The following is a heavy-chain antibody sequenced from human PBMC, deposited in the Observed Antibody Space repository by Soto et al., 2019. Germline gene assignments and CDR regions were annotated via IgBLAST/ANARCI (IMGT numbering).Heavy chain of an antibody. D-gene: IGHD7-27*01. CDR3: ARDSWGHGTGV. J-gene: IGHJ6*02. Sequence: ASVKVSCKISGYTFTAYHIHWVRQAPGQGLEWMGWINPNSGGANYAQKFEGRVTMTRDTSISTVYMELSRLGSDDTALYYCARDSWGHGTGVLGQGTTVTASS. V-gene: IGHV1-2*02. CDR1: GYTFTAYH. CDR2: INPNSGGA.